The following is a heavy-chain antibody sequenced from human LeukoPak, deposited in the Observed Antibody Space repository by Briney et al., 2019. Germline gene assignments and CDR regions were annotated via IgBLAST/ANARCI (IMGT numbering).Heavy chain of an antibody. V-gene: IGHV3-48*01. CDR1: GFIFTSYS. D-gene: IGHD5-18*01. J-gene: IGHJ4*02. CDR3: ARAPGYRGFLDY. CDR2: ISSSSSTI. Sequence: GGSLRLSCAASGFIFTSYSMNWVRQAPGKGLEWISYISSSSSTIYYADSVRGRFTISRDNAKNSLYLQMNSLRAEGTAVYYCARAPGYRGFLDYWGQGNLVTVSS.